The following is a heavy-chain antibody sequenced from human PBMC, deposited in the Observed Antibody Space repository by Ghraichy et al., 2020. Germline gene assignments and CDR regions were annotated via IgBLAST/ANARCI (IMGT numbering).Heavy chain of an antibody. V-gene: IGHV4-39*01. CDR2: IYYSGST. CDR1: GCSISSSSYY. D-gene: IGHD6-13*01. CDR3: ARRRYSSSWYLGEGAFDI. J-gene: IGHJ3*02. Sequence: SETLSLTCTVSGCSISSSSYYWGWIRQPPGKGLEWIGSIYYSGSTYYNPSLKSRVTISVDTSKNQFSLKLSSVTAADTAVYYCARRRYSSSWYLGEGAFDIWGQGTMVTVSS.